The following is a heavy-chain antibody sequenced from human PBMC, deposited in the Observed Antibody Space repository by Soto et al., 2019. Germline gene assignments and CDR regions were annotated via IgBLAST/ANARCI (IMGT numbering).Heavy chain of an antibody. CDR1: GFTFSSYA. CDR2: ISGSGGST. CDR3: AKAGGPSRDSNYRYYYYYGMEV. V-gene: IGHV3-23*01. Sequence: PGGSLRLSCAASGFTFSSYAMSWVRQAPGKGLEWVSAISGSGGSTYYADSVKGRFTISRDNSKNTLYLQMNSLRAEDTAVYYCAKAGGPSRDSNYRYYYYYGMEVWGQGTTVTVSS. J-gene: IGHJ6*02. D-gene: IGHD4-4*01.